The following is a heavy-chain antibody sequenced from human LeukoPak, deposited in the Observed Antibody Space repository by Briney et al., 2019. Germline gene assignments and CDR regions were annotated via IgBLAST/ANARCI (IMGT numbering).Heavy chain of an antibody. V-gene: IGHV3-48*01. CDR3: AGRYDSWSGYHPLDAFDI. D-gene: IGHD3-3*01. CDR2: ISSSSSTI. CDR1: GFTFSSYS. J-gene: IGHJ3*02. Sequence: GVSLRLSCAASGFTFSSYSMNWVRQAPGKGLEWVSYISSSSSTIYYADSAKGRFTISRDNAKNSLYLQMNSLRAEDTAVYYCAGRYDSWSGYHPLDAFDIWGQGTMVTVSS.